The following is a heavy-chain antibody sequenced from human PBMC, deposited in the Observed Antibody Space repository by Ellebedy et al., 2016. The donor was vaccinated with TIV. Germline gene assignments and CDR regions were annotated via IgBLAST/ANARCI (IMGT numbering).Heavy chain of an antibody. CDR1: GFTFSSYG. Sequence: GESLKISXAASGFTFSSYGMHWVRQAPGKGLEWVAVISYDGSNKYYADSVKGRFTISRDNSKNTLYLQMNSLRAEDTAVHYCAKVDDYVWGSSGYWGQGTLVTVSS. CDR2: ISYDGSNK. D-gene: IGHD3-16*01. V-gene: IGHV3-30*18. CDR3: AKVDDYVWGSSGY. J-gene: IGHJ4*02.